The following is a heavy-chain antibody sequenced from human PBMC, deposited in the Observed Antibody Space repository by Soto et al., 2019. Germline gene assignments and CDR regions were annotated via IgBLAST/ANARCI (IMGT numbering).Heavy chain of an antibody. CDR3: ARVLVLGVMGQVGELDV. J-gene: IGHJ6*02. CDR1: GGSISGVFYY. Sequence: QVQLQESGPGLVKPSQTLSLTCTVSGGSISGVFYYWSWIRQHPGKGLEWIANIHYSGSTFYNPSLKSRVTISVDTSKNQFSLNLSSVTAADTAVYHCARVLVLGVMGQVGELDVWGQGTTVTVSS. CDR2: IHYSGST. V-gene: IGHV4-31*03. D-gene: IGHD3-10*01.